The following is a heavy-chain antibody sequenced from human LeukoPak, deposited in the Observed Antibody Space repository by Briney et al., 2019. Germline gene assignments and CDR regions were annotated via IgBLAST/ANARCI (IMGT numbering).Heavy chain of an antibody. Sequence: SETLSLTCAVYGGSFSGYYWSWIRQPPGKGLEWIGEINHSGSTNYHPSLKSRVTISVDTSKNQFSLKLSSVTAADTAVYYCARGLEGSSGQHWYFDLWGRGTLVTVSS. CDR2: INHSGST. CDR3: ARGLEGSSGQHWYFDL. D-gene: IGHD6-19*01. CDR1: GGSFSGYY. J-gene: IGHJ2*01. V-gene: IGHV4-34*01.